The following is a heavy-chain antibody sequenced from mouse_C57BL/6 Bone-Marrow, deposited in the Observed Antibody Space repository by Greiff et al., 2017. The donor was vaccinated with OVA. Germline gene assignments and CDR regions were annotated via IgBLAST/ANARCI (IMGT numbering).Heavy chain of an antibody. CDR3: ARDRGRYDYPFAY. J-gene: IGHJ3*01. V-gene: IGHV5-4*01. D-gene: IGHD2-4*01. CDR1: GFTFSSYA. Sequence: DVKLVESGGGLVKPGGSLKLSCAASGFTFSSYAMSWVRQTPEKRLEWVATISDGGSYTYYPDNVKGRFTISRDNAKNNLYLQMSHLKSEDTAMYYCARDRGRYDYPFAYWGQGTLVTVSA. CDR2: ISDGGSYT.